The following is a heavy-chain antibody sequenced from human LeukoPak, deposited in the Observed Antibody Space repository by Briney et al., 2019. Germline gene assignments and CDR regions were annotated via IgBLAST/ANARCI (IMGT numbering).Heavy chain of an antibody. D-gene: IGHD6-25*01. J-gene: IGHJ4*02. CDR1: GFTVSSNY. CDR2: ISGNGYNT. Sequence: GGSLRLSCAASGFTVSSNYMSWVRQAPGKGLEWVSAISGNGYNTYYADSVKGRFTISRDNSQNTLYLQMNSLRAEDTAVYYCAKRIAAAGPYFDYWGQETLVTVSS. CDR3: AKRIAAAGPYFDY. V-gene: IGHV3-23*01.